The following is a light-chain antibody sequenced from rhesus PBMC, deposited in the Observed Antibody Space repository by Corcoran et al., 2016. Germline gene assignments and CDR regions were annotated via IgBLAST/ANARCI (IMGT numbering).Light chain of an antibody. J-gene: IGKJ1*01. V-gene: IGKV1-25*02. CDR3: QQYNSLPWT. CDR1: QGISRY. Sequence: DIQMTQSPSSVSASVGDRVTITCRASQGISRYVAWYQQKPGQAPKLMTYVATTLQSGVPSRFSGRGSGTEFTLTLSSLQPDDFATYYCQQYNSLPWTFGQGTKVDIK. CDR2: VAT.